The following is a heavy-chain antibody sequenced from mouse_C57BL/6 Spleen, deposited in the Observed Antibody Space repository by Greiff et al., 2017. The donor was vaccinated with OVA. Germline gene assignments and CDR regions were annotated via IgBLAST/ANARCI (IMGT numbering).Heavy chain of an antibody. Sequence: VQLQQSGTVLARPGASVKMSCKTSGYTFTSYWMHWVKQRPGQGLEWIGAIYPGNSDTRYNQKFKGKAKLTAVTSASTAYMELSSLTNEDSAVYYCSSVEDFYSSGSSSGWFAYWGPGPLVTVSA. CDR3: SSVEDFYSSGSSSGWFAY. CDR1: GYTFTSYW. V-gene: IGHV1-5*01. CDR2: IYPGNSDT. J-gene: IGHJ3*01. D-gene: IGHD1-1*01.